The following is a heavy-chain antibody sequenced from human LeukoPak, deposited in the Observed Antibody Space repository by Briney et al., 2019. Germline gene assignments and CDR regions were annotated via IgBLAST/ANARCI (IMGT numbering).Heavy chain of an antibody. Sequence: SETLSLTCTVSGGSISSYYWSWIRQPPGKGLEWIGYISYSGSTNYNPSLKSRVTILVDTSKNQFSLKLSSVTAADTAVYYCARGHSPVTTKVSYFQHWGQGTLVTVSS. CDR2: ISYSGST. CDR3: ARGHSPVTTKVSYFQH. D-gene: IGHD4-17*01. V-gene: IGHV4-59*12. J-gene: IGHJ1*01. CDR1: GGSISSYY.